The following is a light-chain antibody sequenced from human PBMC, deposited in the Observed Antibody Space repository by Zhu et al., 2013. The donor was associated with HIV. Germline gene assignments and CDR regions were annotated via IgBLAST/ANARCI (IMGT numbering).Light chain of an antibody. CDR1: QNVGRN. CDR2: GAS. V-gene: IGKV3-11*01. CDR3: QQLNSYPIFA. Sequence: DIVLTQSPGTLSLSPGDTATLSCRASQNVGRNVAWYQQQFGQPPRLLIYGASTRETGVPARFSGSGSGTDFTLTISSLQPEDAATYYCQQLNSYPIFAFGPGTKVNIK. J-gene: IGKJ3*01.